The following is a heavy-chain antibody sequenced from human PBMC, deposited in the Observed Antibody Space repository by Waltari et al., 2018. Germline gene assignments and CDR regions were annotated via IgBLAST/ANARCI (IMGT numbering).Heavy chain of an antibody. CDR2: IKNDGSEK. V-gene: IGHV3-7*01. J-gene: IGHJ4*02. CDR1: GFTFSNYW. Sequence: EVQLVESGGGLVQPGGSLRLSCAASGFTFSNYWMPWVRQAPGKGLEWVANIKNDGSEKSYVDSVKGRFTISRDNAKNSLYLQMNSLRVEDTGVYYCARAYSGTYRVGDYWGQGTLVTVSS. CDR3: ARAYSGTYRVGDY. D-gene: IGHD1-26*01.